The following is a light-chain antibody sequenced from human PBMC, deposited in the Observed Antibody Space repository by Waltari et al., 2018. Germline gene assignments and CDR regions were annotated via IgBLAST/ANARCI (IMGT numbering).Light chain of an antibody. V-gene: IGKV4-1*01. J-gene: IGKJ1*01. CDR1: QSVLYSSNNKNY. CDR3: QQYLSTPPT. Sequence: DIVMTQSPDSLAVSLGERATINCKSSQSVLYSSNNKNYLAWYQQKPGQPPKLLIYWASTRESGVPDRFSGNGSGTDFTLTISSLQAEDVAVYYCQQYLSTPPTFGQGTKVEIK. CDR2: WAS.